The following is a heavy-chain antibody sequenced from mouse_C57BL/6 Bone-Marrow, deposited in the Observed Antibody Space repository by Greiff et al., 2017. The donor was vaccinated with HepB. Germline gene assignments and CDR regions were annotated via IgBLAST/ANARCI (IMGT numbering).Heavy chain of an antibody. CDR3: AGSSPYYYAMDY. V-gene: IGHV1-64*01. D-gene: IGHD1-1*01. J-gene: IGHJ4*01. CDR2: IHPNSGST. Sequence: QVQLQQSGAELVKPGASVKLSCKASGYTFTSYWMHWVKQRPGQGLEWIGMIHPNSGSTNYNEKFKSKATLTVDKSSSTAYMQLSSLTSEDSAVYYCAGSSPYYYAMDYWGQGTSVTVSS. CDR1: GYTFTSYW.